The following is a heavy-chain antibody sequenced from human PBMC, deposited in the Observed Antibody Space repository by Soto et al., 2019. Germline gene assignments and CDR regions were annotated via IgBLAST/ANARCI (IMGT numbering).Heavy chain of an antibody. D-gene: IGHD4-17*01. CDR3: ARCGYYGVLVY. Sequence: QVQPVESGGGVVQPGRSLRLSCAASGFTFSRYSMHWVRQAPGKGLEWVAVISYDGNTEYHADSVKGRFTISRDSSKNTVCLQMNSLRVEDTAVYFCARCGYYGVLVYWGQGTLVTVSS. J-gene: IGHJ4*02. CDR2: ISYDGNTE. CDR1: GFTFSRYS. V-gene: IGHV3-30-3*01.